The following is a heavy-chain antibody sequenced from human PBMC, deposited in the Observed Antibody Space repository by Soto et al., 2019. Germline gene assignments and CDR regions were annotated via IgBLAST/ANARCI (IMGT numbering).Heavy chain of an antibody. D-gene: IGHD3-16*01. CDR1: GYTFTSYG. J-gene: IGHJ6*02. CDR2: INGYTGNT. CDR3: ARSWVTGKGGMDV. V-gene: IGHV1-18*01. Sequence: QVQLVQSGGEVKKPGASVKVSCKASGYTFTSYGFSWVRQAPRQGLEWMGWINGYTGNTHYAQKFQGRVTTTIDTSTSTAYMELWTLISDDTAVYYCARSWVTGKGGMDVWGQGTTVTVSS.